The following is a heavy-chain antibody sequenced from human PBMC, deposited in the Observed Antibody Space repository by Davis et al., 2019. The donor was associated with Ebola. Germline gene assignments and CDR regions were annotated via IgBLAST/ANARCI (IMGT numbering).Heavy chain of an antibody. CDR1: GGSFSGYY. CDR2: INHSGST. CDR3: ARGSSGWPEGY. D-gene: IGHD6-19*01. J-gene: IGHJ4*02. V-gene: IGHV4-34*01. Sequence: GSLRLSCAVHGGSFSGYYWSWIRQPPGKGLEWIGEINHSGSTNYNPSLNSRVTMSVDTSKNQFSLKLSSVTAADTAVYYCARGSSGWPEGYWGQGTLVTVSS.